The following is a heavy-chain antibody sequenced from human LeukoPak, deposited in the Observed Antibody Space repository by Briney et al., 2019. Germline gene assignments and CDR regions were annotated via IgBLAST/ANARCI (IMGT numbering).Heavy chain of an antibody. D-gene: IGHD3-3*01. CDR1: GGTISSYY. J-gene: IGHJ4*02. Sequence: SETLSLTCTGSGGTISSYYWSWIRQPPGKGLEWIGYIYYSGSTNYNPSLKSRVTISVDTSKNQFSLKLSSVTAADTAVYYCAGPSRRGVVIPFDYWGQGTLVTVSS. V-gene: IGHV4-59*08. CDR3: AGPSRRGVVIPFDY. CDR2: IYYSGST.